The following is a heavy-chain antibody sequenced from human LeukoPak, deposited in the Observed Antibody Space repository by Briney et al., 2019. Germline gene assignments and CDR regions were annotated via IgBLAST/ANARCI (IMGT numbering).Heavy chain of an antibody. V-gene: IGHV3-13*01. CDR2: IGTAGDT. CDR3: ARRGDYGSGTDYCDY. CDR1: GFTFSSYD. Sequence: GGSLRLSCAASGFTFSSYDMHWVRQATGKGLEWVSAIGTAGDTYYPGSVKGRFTTSRENAKNSLYLQMNSLRAGDTAVYYCARRGDYGSGTDYCDYWAQRTVVTVSS. J-gene: IGHJ4*02. D-gene: IGHD3-10*01.